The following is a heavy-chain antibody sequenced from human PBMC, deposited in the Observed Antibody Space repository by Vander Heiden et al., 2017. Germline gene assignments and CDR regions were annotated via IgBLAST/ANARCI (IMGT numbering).Heavy chain of an antibody. Sequence: EVQLVESGGDLVQPGGSLRLSCAASGFTFSSYWMSWVRQAPGKGLESVANIKQDGSEKYYVDSVKGRFTISRDNAKNSLYLQMNSLRAEDTAVYYCARDCSSTSCYGSYYYGMDVWGQGTTVTVSS. CDR1: GFTFSSYW. D-gene: IGHD2-2*01. V-gene: IGHV3-7*01. CDR2: IKQDGSEK. J-gene: IGHJ6*02. CDR3: ARDCSSTSCYGSYYYGMDV.